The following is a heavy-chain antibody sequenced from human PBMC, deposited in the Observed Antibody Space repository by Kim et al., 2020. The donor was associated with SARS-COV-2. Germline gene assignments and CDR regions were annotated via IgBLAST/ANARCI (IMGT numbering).Heavy chain of an antibody. CDR3: ARGHHRMDGYNLWVRPWGY. V-gene: IGHV3-7*03. Sequence: GGSLRRSCAASGFTFSSYWMSWVRQAPGKGLEWVANIKQDGSEKDYVDSVKGRFTISRDNAKNTLYLQMNSLRAEDTAVYYCARGHHRMDGYNLWVRPWGYWGQGTLVTVSS. CDR1: GFTFSSYW. D-gene: IGHD3-10*01. CDR2: IKQDGSEK. J-gene: IGHJ4*02.